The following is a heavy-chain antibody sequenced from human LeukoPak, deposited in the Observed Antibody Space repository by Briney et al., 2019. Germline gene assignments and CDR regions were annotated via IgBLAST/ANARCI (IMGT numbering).Heavy chain of an antibody. J-gene: IGHJ4*02. CDR3: AKGRQYSFDYLIDY. CDR2: ISSDGSKK. V-gene: IGHV3-30*18. CDR1: GFTFSSLG. D-gene: IGHD3-9*01. Sequence: GGSLRLSCVASGFTFSSLGMHWVRQAPGKGLEWVAVISSDGSKKNYADSGKGRLTLSRDNSKNTVYLQVDSLRTEDTAVYYCAKGRQYSFDYLIDYWGQGTLVTVSS.